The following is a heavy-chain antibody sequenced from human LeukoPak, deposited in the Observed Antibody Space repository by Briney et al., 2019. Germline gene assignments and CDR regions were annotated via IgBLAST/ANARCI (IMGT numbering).Heavy chain of an antibody. CDR3: AREAGVSRLTFPWFDP. V-gene: IGHV4-59*02. J-gene: IGHJ5*02. CDR1: GVSVSSYY. CDR2: IYYSGST. D-gene: IGHD2-21*01. Sequence: SETLSLTCTVSGVSVSSYYWSWIRQPPGKGLEWIGYIYYSGSTNYNPSLKSRVTISVDTSKNQFSLKLSSVTAADTAVYYCAREAGVSRLTFPWFDPWGQGTLVTVSS.